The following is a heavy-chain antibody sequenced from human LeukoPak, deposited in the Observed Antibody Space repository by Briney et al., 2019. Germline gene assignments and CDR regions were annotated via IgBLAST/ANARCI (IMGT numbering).Heavy chain of an antibody. CDR1: GLTFSNYG. V-gene: IGHV3-23*01. CDR3: AKMHGYFDY. J-gene: IGHJ4*01. Sequence: GGSLRLSCEASGLTFSNYGMSWVRQAPGKGLQWVSAITGDGTTTYYADSVKGRFTISGDNSKNMLYLQMSSLRAEDTAVYYCAKMHGYFDYWGHGALVPVSS. CDR2: ITGDGTTT.